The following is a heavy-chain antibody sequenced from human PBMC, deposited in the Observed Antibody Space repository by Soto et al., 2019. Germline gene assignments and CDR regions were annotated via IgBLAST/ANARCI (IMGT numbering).Heavy chain of an antibody. Sequence: GASVKVSCKASGYTFTGYYMHWVRQAPGQGLEWMGWINPNSGGTNYAQKFQGRVTMTRDTSISTAYMELSRLRSDDTAVYFCASSKYDVVAGSVWFDPWGQGTLVTVSS. V-gene: IGHV1-2*02. CDR2: INPNSGGT. CDR3: ASSKYDVVAGSVWFDP. CDR1: GYTFTGYY. D-gene: IGHD2-21*01. J-gene: IGHJ5*02.